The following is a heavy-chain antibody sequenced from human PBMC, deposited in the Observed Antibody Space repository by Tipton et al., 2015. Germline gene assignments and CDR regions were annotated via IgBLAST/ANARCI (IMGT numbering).Heavy chain of an antibody. CDR2: VHVSGRT. V-gene: IGHV4-4*07. CDR3: ARGAHYDSNWYCDY. Sequence: TLSLTCTVSGGSISGYYWNWIRQSAGKGLEWVARVHVSGRTNYNPSLQSRVTMSLDTSKNHFSLYLTSVTAADTAVYYCARGAHYDSNWYCDYWGQGTLVTVSS. J-gene: IGHJ4*02. CDR1: GGSISGYY. D-gene: IGHD6-13*01.